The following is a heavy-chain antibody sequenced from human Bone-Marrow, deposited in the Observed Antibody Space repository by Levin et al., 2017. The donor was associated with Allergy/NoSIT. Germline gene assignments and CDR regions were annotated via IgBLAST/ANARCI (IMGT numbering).Heavy chain of an antibody. J-gene: IGHJ3*02. CDR2: INWNGGNI. D-gene: IGHD3-3*01. Sequence: PGGSLRLSCAAFGFTFDDYVMHWVRQAPGKGLEWVSGINWNGGNIGYADSVKGRFTVSRDNAKNSLYLQMNSLRAEDTALYYCTKGRGDSIVGVVTAFDIWGQGTMVSVSS. CDR3: TKGRGDSIVGVVTAFDI. CDR1: GFTFDDYV. V-gene: IGHV3-9*01.